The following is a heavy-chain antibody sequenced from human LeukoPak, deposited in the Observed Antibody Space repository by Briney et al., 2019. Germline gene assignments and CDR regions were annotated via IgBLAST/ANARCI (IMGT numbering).Heavy chain of an antibody. CDR3: ARAPYNWNDGWFDP. V-gene: IGHV3-64*01. D-gene: IGHD1-20*01. CDR1: GFTFNSYA. J-gene: IGHJ5*02. CDR2: ISSNGHST. Sequence: GGSLRLSCAASGFTFNSYAMHWVRQAPGKGLEYVSAISSNGHSTYYANSVKGRFTISRDNSKNTLYLQMGSLRAEDTAVYYCARAPYNWNDGWFDPWGQGTLVTVSS.